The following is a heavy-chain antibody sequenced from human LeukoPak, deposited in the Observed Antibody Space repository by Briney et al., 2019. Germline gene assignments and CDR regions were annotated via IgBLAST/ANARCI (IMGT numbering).Heavy chain of an antibody. CDR3: ARVLGYCSSTSCYGGYYFDY. D-gene: IGHD2-2*01. Sequence: SETLSLTCAVYGGSFSGYYWSWIRQPPGKGLEWIGEINHSGSTNYNPSLKSRVTISVDTSKNQFSLKLSSVTAADTAVYYCARVLGYCSSTSCYGGYYFDYWGQGTLVTVSS. J-gene: IGHJ4*02. CDR2: INHSGST. V-gene: IGHV4-34*01. CDR1: GGSFSGYY.